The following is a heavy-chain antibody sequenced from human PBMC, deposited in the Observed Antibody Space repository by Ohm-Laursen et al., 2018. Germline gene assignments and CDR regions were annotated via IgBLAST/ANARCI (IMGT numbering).Heavy chain of an antibody. CDR1: GGAISNYY. CDR2: INYSGST. V-gene: IGHV4-59*08. D-gene: IGHD3-10*01. CDR3: VRGRSGGNY. J-gene: IGHJ4*02. Sequence: SDTLSLTCTVSGGAISNYYWSWIRQPPGKGLEWIGHINYSGSTNYNPSLKSRVPISVDTSKNQFSLKLSSVTAADTAVYYCVRGRSGGNYWGQGTLVTVSS.